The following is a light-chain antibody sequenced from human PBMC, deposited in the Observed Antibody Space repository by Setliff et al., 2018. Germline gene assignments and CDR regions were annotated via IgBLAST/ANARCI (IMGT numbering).Light chain of an antibody. V-gene: IGLV1-47*01. CDR3: AAWDDSLRSVV. CDR1: RFNIGGND. J-gene: IGLJ2*01. CDR2: TNN. Sequence: QRVTISCSGSRFNIGGNDVFWYQQLPGTAPRLLIYTNNQRPSGVPDRFSASKSGTSASLAISGLRSEDEADYHCAAWDDSLRSVVFGGGTKVTVL.